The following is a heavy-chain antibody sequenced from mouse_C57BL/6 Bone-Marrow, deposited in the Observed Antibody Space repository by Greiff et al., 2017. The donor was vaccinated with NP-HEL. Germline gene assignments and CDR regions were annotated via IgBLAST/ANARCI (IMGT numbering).Heavy chain of an antibody. Sequence: QVQLQQPGAELVRPGTSVKLSCKASGYTFTSYWMHWVKQRPGQGLEWIGVIDPSDSYTNYNQKFKGKATLTVDTSSSTAYRQLSSLTSEDSAVYYCATVYGSHYAMDYWGQGTSVTVSS. CDR2: IDPSDSYT. CDR3: ATVYGSHYAMDY. V-gene: IGHV1-59*01. D-gene: IGHD1-1*01. J-gene: IGHJ4*01. CDR1: GYTFTSYW.